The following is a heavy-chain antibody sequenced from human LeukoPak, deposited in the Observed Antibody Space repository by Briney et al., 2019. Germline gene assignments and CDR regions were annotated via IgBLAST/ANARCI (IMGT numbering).Heavy chain of an antibody. D-gene: IGHD3-22*01. CDR1: GGSFRGYY. Sequence: SETLSLTCAVYGGSFRGYYWSWIRQPPGKGLEWIGEINHSGSTNYNPSLKSRVTISVDTSKNQFSLKLSSVTAADTAVYYCARGSGYYPPRWGQGTLVTVSS. J-gene: IGHJ4*02. CDR2: INHSGST. V-gene: IGHV4-34*01. CDR3: ARGSGYYPPR.